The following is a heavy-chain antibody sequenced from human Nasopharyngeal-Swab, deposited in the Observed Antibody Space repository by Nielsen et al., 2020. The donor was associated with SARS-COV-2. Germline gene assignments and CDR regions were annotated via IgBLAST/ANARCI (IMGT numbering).Heavy chain of an antibody. CDR2: INSDGSST. V-gene: IGHV3-74*01. CDR3: ARGYYDFWSGYAGFDP. D-gene: IGHD3-3*01. CDR1: GVTFRSYW. J-gene: IGHJ5*02. Sequence: GESVKISCAASGVTFRSYWRHCVRHAPGKGLVWVSRINSDGSSTSYADSVKGRFTISRDNAKNTLYLQMISLRAEDTAVYYCARGYYDFWSGYAGFDPWGQGTLVTVSS.